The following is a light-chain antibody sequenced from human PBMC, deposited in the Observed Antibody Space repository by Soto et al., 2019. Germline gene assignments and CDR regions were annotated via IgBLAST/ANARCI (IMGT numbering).Light chain of an antibody. CDR2: GAS. Sequence: EIVLTQSPATLSLSPGERATLSCRASQSVSSYLAWYQQKPGQAPRLLIYGASTRATGIPARFSGSGSGTDFTLTISSLQPEDFATYSCQQSYSTPWTFGQGTKVDIK. CDR3: QQSYSTPWT. V-gene: IGKV3-11*01. CDR1: QSVSSY. J-gene: IGKJ1*01.